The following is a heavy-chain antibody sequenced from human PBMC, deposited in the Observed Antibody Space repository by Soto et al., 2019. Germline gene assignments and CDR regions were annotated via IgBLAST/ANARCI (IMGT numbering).Heavy chain of an antibody. CDR2: IYYSGST. CDR3: ARDAGRDGYNSFSLFDY. CDR1: GGSIRSGGYY. Sequence: TLSLTCTVSGGSIRSGGYYWSWIRQHPGKGLEWIGYIYYSGSTYYNPSLKSRVTISVDTSKNQFSLKLSSVTAADTAVYYCARDAGRDGYNSFSLFDYWGQGTLVTVSS. D-gene: IGHD1-1*01. J-gene: IGHJ4*02. V-gene: IGHV4-31*03.